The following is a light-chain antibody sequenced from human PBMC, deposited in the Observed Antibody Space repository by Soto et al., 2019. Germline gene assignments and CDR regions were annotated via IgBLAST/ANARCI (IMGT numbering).Light chain of an antibody. CDR2: ATS. V-gene: IGKV3-20*01. Sequence: EIVLTPSPGTLSLSPVETATLSCRASQTVNSDYLARFQQRPGQAPRLLIFATSRRATDIPDRFSGSGSGTDFTLAIRRLEPEDFAVYYCHQFGYSPRTFGQGTKVDIK. CDR1: QTVNSDY. CDR3: HQFGYSPRT. J-gene: IGKJ1*01.